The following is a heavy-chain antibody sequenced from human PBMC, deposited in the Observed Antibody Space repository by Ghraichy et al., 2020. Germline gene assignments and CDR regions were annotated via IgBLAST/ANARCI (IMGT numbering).Heavy chain of an antibody. J-gene: IGHJ5*02. CDR3: ARAYCSGGSCLNWFDP. V-gene: IGHV3-33*01. CDR1: GFTFNSYG. CDR2: IWYDGSNK. Sequence: GGSLRLSCAASGFTFNSYGMHWVRQAPGKGLEWVAVIWYDGSNKYYADSVKGRFTISRDNSKNTLYLQMNSLRAEDTALYYCARAYCSGGSCLNWFDPWGQGTLVTVSS. D-gene: IGHD2-15*01.